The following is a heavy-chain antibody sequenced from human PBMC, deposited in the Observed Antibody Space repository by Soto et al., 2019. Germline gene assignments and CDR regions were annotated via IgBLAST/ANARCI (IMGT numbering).Heavy chain of an antibody. J-gene: IGHJ5*02. D-gene: IGHD6-19*01. V-gene: IGHV1-2*04. CDR3: ARHQKSGSGWYGDGFDP. CDR2: INPYSGST. Sequence: ASVKVSCKASGYTFTGYYMHWVRQAPGQGLEWMGWINPYSGSTNYAQKLQGWVTMATDTSMSTAYMELRSLRSDDTAVYYCARHQKSGSGWYGDGFDPWGQGTLVTVSS. CDR1: GYTFTGYY.